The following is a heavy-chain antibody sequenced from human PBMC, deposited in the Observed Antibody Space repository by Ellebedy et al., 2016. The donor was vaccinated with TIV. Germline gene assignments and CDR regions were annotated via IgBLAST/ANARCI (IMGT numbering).Heavy chain of an antibody. D-gene: IGHD3-22*01. Sequence: ASVKVSCKVSGYTLTELSMHWVRQAPGKGLEWMGGFDPEDGETIYAQKFQGRITVTADKSTSTAYMELSSLRSEDTAVYFCAREYHDSSGWDYWGQGTLVTVSS. CDR1: GYTLTELS. CDR2: FDPEDGET. V-gene: IGHV1-24*01. CDR3: AREYHDSSGWDY. J-gene: IGHJ4*02.